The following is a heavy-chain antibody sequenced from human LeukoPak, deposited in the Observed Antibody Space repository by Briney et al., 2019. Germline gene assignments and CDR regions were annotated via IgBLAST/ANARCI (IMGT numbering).Heavy chain of an antibody. Sequence: GGSLRLSCAASGFTFSSYAMSWVRQAPGKGLEWVSAISGSGGSTYYADSVKGRFTISRDNSKNTLYLQMNSLRAEGTAVYYCAKQLVRGYYYYYYYMDVWGKGTTVTVSS. CDR1: GFTFSSYA. CDR2: ISGSGGST. J-gene: IGHJ6*03. V-gene: IGHV3-23*01. CDR3: AKQLVRGYYYYYYYMDV. D-gene: IGHD6-13*01.